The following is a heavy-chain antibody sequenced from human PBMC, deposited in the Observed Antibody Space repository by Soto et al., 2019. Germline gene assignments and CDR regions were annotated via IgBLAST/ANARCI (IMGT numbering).Heavy chain of an antibody. CDR2: IIPIFGTA. J-gene: IGHJ4*02. Sequence: SVKVSCKASGYTFTGYYMHWVRQAPGQGLEWMGGIIPIFGTANYAQKFQGRVTITADESTSTAYMELSSLRSEDTAVYYCARLGDPLFVSPTTFDYWGQGTLVTVSS. CDR3: ARLGDPLFVSPTTFDY. CDR1: GYTFTGYY. V-gene: IGHV1-69*13. D-gene: IGHD3-16*01.